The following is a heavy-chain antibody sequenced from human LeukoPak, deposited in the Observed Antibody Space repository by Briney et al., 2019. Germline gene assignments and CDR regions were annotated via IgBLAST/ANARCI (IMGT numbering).Heavy chain of an antibody. J-gene: IGHJ5*02. V-gene: IGHV4-4*02. D-gene: IGHD7-27*01. Sequence: ASGTLSLTCTVSGGSISSTYWWSWVRQPPGKGLEWIGEIHHSGSTNYKSSLKSRVTISVDKSKNQFSLKLTSMTAEDTAVYYCAKDSIVGTGDDWFDPWGQGTLVTVSS. CDR1: GGSISSTYW. CDR3: AKDSIVGTGDDWFDP. CDR2: IHHSGST.